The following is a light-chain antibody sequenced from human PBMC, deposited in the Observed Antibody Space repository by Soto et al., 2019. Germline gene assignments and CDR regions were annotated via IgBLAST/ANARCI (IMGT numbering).Light chain of an antibody. Sequence: QSALTQPASVSGSPGQSITISCTGTSTDVGDSNHVSWYQHHPGKAPKLIIYEVSYRPSGVSNRFSGSKSAYTASLTISGLQAEDEADSYCNSQTPSGIRVFGTGTKLTVL. CDR3: NSQTPSGIRV. J-gene: IGLJ1*01. CDR2: EVS. CDR1: STDVGDSNH. V-gene: IGLV2-14*01.